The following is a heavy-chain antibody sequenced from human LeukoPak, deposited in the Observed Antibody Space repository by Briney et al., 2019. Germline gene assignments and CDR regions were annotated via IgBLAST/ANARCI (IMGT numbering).Heavy chain of an antibody. V-gene: IGHV1-69*04. CDR3: ARVDDSSGGDAFDI. J-gene: IGHJ3*02. D-gene: IGHD3-22*01. Sequence: SVTVSCKASGGTFSSYAISWVRQAPGQGLEWMGRIIPIFGIANYAQKFQGRVTITADKSTSTAYMELSSLRSEDTAVYYCARVDDSSGGDAFDIWGQGTMVTVSS. CDR2: IIPIFGIA. CDR1: GGTFSSYA.